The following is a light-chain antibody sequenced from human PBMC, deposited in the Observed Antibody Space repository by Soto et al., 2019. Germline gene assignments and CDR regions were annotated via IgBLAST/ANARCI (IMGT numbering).Light chain of an antibody. CDR2: LEGSGSY. J-gene: IGLJ3*02. CDR3: ETWDGNTRV. V-gene: IGLV4-60*02. Sequence: QSVLTQSSSASASLGSSVKLTCTLSSGHSSYIIAWHQQQPGKAPRYLMKLEGSGSYNKGSEVPDRFSGSSSGADRYLTISSLQFEDEADYYCETWDGNTRVFGGGTKLTVL. CDR1: SGHSSYI.